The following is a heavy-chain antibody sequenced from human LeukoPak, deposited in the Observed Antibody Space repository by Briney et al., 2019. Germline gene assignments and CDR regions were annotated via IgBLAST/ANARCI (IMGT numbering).Heavy chain of an antibody. Sequence: GGSLRLSCAASGFTFSSYSMNWVRHVPGQGLEWVSSISSSSYIYYADSVKGRFTISRDNAENSLYLQMNSLRAEDTAVYYCARARSSGWYRDYWGQGTLVTVSS. CDR1: GFTFSSYS. J-gene: IGHJ4*02. CDR3: ARARSSGWYRDY. CDR2: ISSSSYI. V-gene: IGHV3-21*01. D-gene: IGHD6-19*01.